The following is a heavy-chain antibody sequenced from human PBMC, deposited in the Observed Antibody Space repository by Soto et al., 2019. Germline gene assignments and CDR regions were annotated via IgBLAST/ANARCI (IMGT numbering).Heavy chain of an antibody. D-gene: IGHD3-10*01. CDR2: IVVGSGNT. CDR3: AAARRGFGVLLYKDYYDGMDV. J-gene: IGHJ6*02. Sequence: ASVKVSCKASGFTFTSSAMQWVRQARGQRLEWIGWIVVGSGNTNYAQKFQERVTITRDMSTSTAYMELSSLRSEDTAVYYCAAARRGFGVLLYKDYYDGMDVWGQGTRVTVSS. CDR1: GFTFTSSA. V-gene: IGHV1-58*02.